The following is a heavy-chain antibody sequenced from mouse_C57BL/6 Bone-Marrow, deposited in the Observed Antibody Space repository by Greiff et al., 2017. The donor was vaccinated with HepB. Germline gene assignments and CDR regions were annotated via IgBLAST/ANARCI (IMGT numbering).Heavy chain of an antibody. D-gene: IGHD1-1*01. Sequence: EVQLQQSGAELVRPGASVKLSCTASGFNIKDYYMHWVKQRPEQGLEWIGRIDPEDGDTEYAPKFQGKATMTADTSSNTAYLQLSSLTSEDTAVYYCTTDTTVVAHFDYWGQGTTLTVSS. CDR2: IDPEDGDT. CDR1: GFNIKDYY. J-gene: IGHJ2*01. V-gene: IGHV14-1*01. CDR3: TTDTTVVAHFDY.